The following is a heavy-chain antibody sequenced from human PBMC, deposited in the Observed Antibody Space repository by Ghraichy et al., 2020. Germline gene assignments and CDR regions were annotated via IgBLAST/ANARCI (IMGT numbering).Heavy chain of an antibody. CDR1: GGSISSGGYY. CDR3: ARGGDFWSGYYTYWFDP. CDR2: IYYSGST. Sequence: TLSLTCTVSGGSISSGGYYWSWIRQHPGKGLEWIGYIYYSGSTYYNPSLKSRVTISVDTSKNQFSLKLSSVTAADTAVYYCARGGDFWSGYYTYWFDPWGQGTLVTVSS. J-gene: IGHJ5*02. V-gene: IGHV4-31*03. D-gene: IGHD3-3*01.